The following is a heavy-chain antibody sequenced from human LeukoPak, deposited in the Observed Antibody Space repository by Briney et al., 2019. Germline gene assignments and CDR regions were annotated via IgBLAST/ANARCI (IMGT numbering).Heavy chain of an antibody. V-gene: IGHV3-74*03. CDR3: ARFRIYDTSGYERKGMDY. CDR1: GFTFSSYW. D-gene: IGHD3-22*01. Sequence: GGSLRLSCAASGFTFSSYWMHWVRQDPGKGLMWVSRIDSDGTTTTYADSVKGRFTVSRDNAKNTLYLQMNSLRAEDTAVYYCARFRIYDTSGYERKGMDYWGQGTLVTVSS. J-gene: IGHJ4*02. CDR2: IDSDGTTT.